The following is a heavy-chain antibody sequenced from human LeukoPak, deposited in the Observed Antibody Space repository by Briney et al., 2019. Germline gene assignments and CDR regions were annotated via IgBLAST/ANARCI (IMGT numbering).Heavy chain of an antibody. J-gene: IGHJ4*02. CDR3: AREASRIQLWLPYFDY. CDR1: AFTFSRYA. D-gene: IGHD5-18*01. V-gene: IGHV3-30*04. Sequence: GGSLRLSCAASAFTFSRYAMHWVRQAPGKGLECVTLISYDGSHKDYADSVKGRFTISRDNSKNTLYLQMNSLRAEDTAVYYCAREASRIQLWLPYFDYWGQGTLVTVSS. CDR2: ISYDGSHK.